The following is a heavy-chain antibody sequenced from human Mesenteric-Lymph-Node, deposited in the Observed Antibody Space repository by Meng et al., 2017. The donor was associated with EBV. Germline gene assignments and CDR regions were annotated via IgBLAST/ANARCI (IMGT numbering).Heavy chain of an antibody. J-gene: IGHJ4*02. V-gene: IGHV4-4*02. Sequence: QVQLQESCPVLVKPSGTLSLTCAVSVDSIRSNNWWSWVRQPPGKGLEWIGEVYHSGITDYNPSLESRATISLDKSKNQFSLKLSSVTAADTAVYYCARGSDYTLHYWGQGTMVTVSA. CDR1: VDSIRSNNW. CDR2: VYHSGIT. CDR3: ARGSDYTLHY. D-gene: IGHD5-12*01.